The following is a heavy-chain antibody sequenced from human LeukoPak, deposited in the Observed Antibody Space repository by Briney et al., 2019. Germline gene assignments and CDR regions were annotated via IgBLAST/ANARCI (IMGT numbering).Heavy chain of an antibody. CDR2: IIPIFGTA. D-gene: IGHD3-22*01. Sequence: ASVKVSCKASGGTFSSYAISWVRQAPGQGLEWMGGIIPIFGTANYAQKFQGRVTITADKSTSTAYMELSSLRSEDTAVYYCARGSSGYPNYYYYYYMDVWGKGTTVTVSS. CDR1: GGTFSSYA. V-gene: IGHV1-69*06. CDR3: ARGSSGYPNYYYYYYMDV. J-gene: IGHJ6*03.